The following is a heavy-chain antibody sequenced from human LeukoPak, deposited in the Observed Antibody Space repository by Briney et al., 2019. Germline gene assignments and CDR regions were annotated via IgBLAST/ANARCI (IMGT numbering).Heavy chain of an antibody. CDR1: GYSFTSYW. CDR3: AREMEEFGYQPLDA. CDR2: INPSGGST. V-gene: IGHV1-46*01. Sequence: GESLKISCKGSGYSFTSYWIGWVRQAPGQGLEWMGRINPSGGSTKYAQRFQGRVTMTRDRSSSTVYMELSSLRSDDTAFYYCAREMEEFGYQPLDAWGQGTLVTVSP. J-gene: IGHJ5*02. D-gene: IGHD2-2*01.